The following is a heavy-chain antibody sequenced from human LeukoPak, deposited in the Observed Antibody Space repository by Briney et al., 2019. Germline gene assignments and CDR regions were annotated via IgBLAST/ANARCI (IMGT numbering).Heavy chain of an antibody. CDR3: ALEKINYGSGSYPI. J-gene: IGHJ4*02. D-gene: IGHD3-10*01. Sequence: SETLSLTCTVSGGSISSSSYYWGWIRQPPGKGLEWIGRIYTSGSTNYNPSLESRVTMSVDTSKNQFSLKLSSVTAADTAVYYCALEKINYGSGSYPIWGQGTLVTVSS. CDR2: IYTSGST. V-gene: IGHV4-39*07. CDR1: GGSISSSSYY.